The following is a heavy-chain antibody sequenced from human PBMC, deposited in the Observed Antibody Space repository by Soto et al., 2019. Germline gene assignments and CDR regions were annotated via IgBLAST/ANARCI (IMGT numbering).Heavy chain of an antibody. D-gene: IGHD6-19*01. V-gene: IGHV4-4*02. Sequence: QVQLQESGPGLVKPEETLSLTCTISGASISSSNCWNWVRQPPGKGLEWIGEIFQSGSTNYHPSLKSRVTISMDKPKNQFSLKLSSVTAADTAMYYCAKIAVSGPFDYWGQGILVTVSS. CDR1: GASISSSNC. CDR3: AKIAVSGPFDY. J-gene: IGHJ4*02. CDR2: IFQSGST.